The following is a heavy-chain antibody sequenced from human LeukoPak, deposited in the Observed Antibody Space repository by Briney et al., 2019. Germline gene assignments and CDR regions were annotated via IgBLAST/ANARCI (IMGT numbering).Heavy chain of an antibody. CDR3: ARDPRGYSGYGNY. Sequence: GGSLRLSCAASGFTFSSYSMNWVRQAPGKGLEWVSSISSSSSYIYYADSVKGRFTISRDNAKNSLYLQMNSLRAEDTAVYYCARDPRGYSGYGNYWGQGTLVTVSS. CDR2: ISSSSSYI. CDR1: GFTFSSYS. D-gene: IGHD5-12*01. J-gene: IGHJ4*02. V-gene: IGHV3-21*01.